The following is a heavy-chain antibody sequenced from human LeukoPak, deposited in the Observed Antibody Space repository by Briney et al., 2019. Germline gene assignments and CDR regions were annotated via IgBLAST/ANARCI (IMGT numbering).Heavy chain of an antibody. D-gene: IGHD3-22*01. Sequence: KPSETLSLTCAVYGGSFSGYYWSWIRQPPGKGLEWIGEINHSGSTNYNPSLKSRVTISVDTSKNQFSLKLSSVTAADTAVYYCASWGYYDSSGYSEYYFDYWGQGTLVTVSS. CDR2: INHSGST. CDR1: GGSFSGYY. CDR3: ASWGYYDSSGYSEYYFDY. V-gene: IGHV4-34*01. J-gene: IGHJ4*02.